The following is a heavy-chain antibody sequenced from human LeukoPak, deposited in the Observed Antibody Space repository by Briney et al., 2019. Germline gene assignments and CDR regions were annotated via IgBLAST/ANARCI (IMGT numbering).Heavy chain of an antibody. CDR3: AKVRGVIKPLYYFDY. D-gene: IGHD3-10*01. Sequence: AGGSLRLSCAASGFSFSSYAMSWVRQAPGKGLEWVSAISGSGGSTYYADSVKGRFTISRDNSKNTLYLQMNSLRAEDTAVYYCAKVRGVIKPLYYFDYWGQGTLVTVSS. CDR1: GFSFSSYA. J-gene: IGHJ4*02. CDR2: ISGSGGST. V-gene: IGHV3-23*01.